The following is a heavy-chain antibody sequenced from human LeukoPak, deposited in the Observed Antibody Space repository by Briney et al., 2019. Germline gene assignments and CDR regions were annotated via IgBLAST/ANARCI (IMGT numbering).Heavy chain of an antibody. J-gene: IGHJ4*02. CDR2: IIPIFGTA. V-gene: IGHV1-69*01. Sequence: ASVKVSCKASGGTFSSYTFSWVRQAPGQGLKWMGGIIPIFGTANYAQKFQGRVTITADESTSTAYMELSSLRSEDTAVYYCARASPGHFDYWGQGTLVTVSS. D-gene: IGHD1-14*01. CDR3: ARASPGHFDY. CDR1: GGTFSSYT.